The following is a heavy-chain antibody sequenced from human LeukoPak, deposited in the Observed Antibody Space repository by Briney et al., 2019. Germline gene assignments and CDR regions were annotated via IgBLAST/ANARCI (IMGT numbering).Heavy chain of an antibody. CDR1: GYTFTSYG. CDR2: ISAYNGNT. Sequence: EASVKVCCKASGYTFTSYGISWVRQAPGQGLEWMGWISAYNGNTNYAQKLQGRVTMTTDTSTSTAYMELRSLRSDDTAVYYCASARGSYNWNYHWFDPWGQGTLVTVSS. V-gene: IGHV1-18*01. J-gene: IGHJ5*02. D-gene: IGHD1-7*01. CDR3: ASARGSYNWNYHWFDP.